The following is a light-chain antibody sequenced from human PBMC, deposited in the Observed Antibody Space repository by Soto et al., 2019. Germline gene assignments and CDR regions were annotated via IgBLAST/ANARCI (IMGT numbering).Light chain of an antibody. Sequence: DIQMTQSPSTLSASVGDRVIITCRASQTVERWMAWYQQKPGKAPKLLLPDVSTLERGVPSRFSGSGSATEFTLTISGLQPDDFATYYCQQYKDYVYTFGQGTKVESK. CDR2: DVS. V-gene: IGKV1-5*01. CDR1: QTVERW. J-gene: IGKJ2*01. CDR3: QQYKDYVYT.